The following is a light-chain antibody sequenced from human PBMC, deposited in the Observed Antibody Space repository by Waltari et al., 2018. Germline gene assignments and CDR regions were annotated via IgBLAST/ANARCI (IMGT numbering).Light chain of an antibody. J-gene: IGKJ1*01. Sequence: DIQMTQSPASLSASVGDRVTITCRASQSISRYLNWYQQKPGEATKLLIYAASNLQMVVPSRFSGSGSGTDFTLTISSLQPEDFATYYCQQSDITLPMTFGQGTKVEVK. CDR2: AAS. CDR3: QQSDITLPMT. CDR1: QSISRY. V-gene: IGKV1-39*01.